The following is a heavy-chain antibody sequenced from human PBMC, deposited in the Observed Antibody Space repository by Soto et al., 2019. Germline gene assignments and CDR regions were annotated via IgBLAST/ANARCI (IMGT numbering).Heavy chain of an antibody. CDR2: INPSGGST. V-gene: IGHV1-46*01. J-gene: IGHJ4*02. Sequence: ASVKVSCKASGGTFSSYAISWVRQAPGQGLEWMGIINPSGGSTYYAQKYQGRVTMTRDTSTSTVYMELSSLRSEDTAVYYCARDLGGWPDYWGQGTLVTVSS. CDR1: GGTFSSYA. D-gene: IGHD2-15*01. CDR3: ARDLGGWPDY.